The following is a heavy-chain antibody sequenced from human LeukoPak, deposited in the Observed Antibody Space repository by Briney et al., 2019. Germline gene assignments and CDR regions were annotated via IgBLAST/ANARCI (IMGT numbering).Heavy chain of an antibody. J-gene: IGHJ4*02. D-gene: IGHD1-26*01. CDR1: GFTFSSYA. CDR3: AKDGSGSYSGY. CDR2: ISGSGGST. Sequence: TGGSLRLSCAASGFTFSSYAMSWVRQAPGKGLEWVSAISGSGGSTYYADSVKGRFTISRDNSKNTLYLRMNSLRAEDTAVYYCAKDGSGSYSGYWGQGTLVTVSS. V-gene: IGHV3-23*01.